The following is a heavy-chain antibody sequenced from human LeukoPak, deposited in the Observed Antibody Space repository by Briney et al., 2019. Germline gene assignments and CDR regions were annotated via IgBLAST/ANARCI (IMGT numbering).Heavy chain of an antibody. CDR3: SRESGAFSPFGY. V-gene: IGHV4-4*02. CDR2: ISLSGRT. Sequence: PSETLSLTCDVSGGSISRTNWWSWVRQSPGQGLEWIGEISLSGRTNYNPSLQSRVTMSLDESKNQLSLDLASVTAADTAVYYRSRESGAFSPFGYWGQGTLVTVHS. D-gene: IGHD1-26*01. CDR1: GGSISRTNW. J-gene: IGHJ4*02.